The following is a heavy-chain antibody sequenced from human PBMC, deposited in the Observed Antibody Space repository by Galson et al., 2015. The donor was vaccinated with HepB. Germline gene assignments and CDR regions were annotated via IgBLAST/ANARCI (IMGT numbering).Heavy chain of an antibody. D-gene: IGHD2-15*01. CDR2: INSDGSDT. CDR3: VRAYCSTGSCRYSWFDP. J-gene: IGHJ5*02. Sequence: SLRLSCAGSGFIFSSYWMHWVRQAPGKGLVWVSRINSDGSDTSYADSVKGRFTMSRDNARKTVYLQMNSLRAEDTAVYYCVRAYCSTGSCRYSWFDPWGQGTLVTVSS. CDR1: GFIFSSYW. V-gene: IGHV3-74*01.